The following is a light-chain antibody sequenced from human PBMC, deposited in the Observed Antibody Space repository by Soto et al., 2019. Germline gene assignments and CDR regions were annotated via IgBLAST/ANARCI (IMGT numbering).Light chain of an antibody. CDR1: QGISSY. Sequence: DIQLTQSPSFLSASVGDSVTITCRASQGISSYLAWYQQKPGKAPNLLIYAASTLRSGLPSRFSGSGSGTEFTHPISRLQPLDFATYYCQQLNSYPRLTFGGGTEVEMK. V-gene: IGKV1-9*01. J-gene: IGKJ4*01. CDR2: AAS. CDR3: QQLNSYPRLT.